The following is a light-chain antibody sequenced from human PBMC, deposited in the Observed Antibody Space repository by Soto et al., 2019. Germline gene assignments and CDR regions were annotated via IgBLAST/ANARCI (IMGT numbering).Light chain of an antibody. CDR2: GIS. V-gene: IGKV3-20*01. Sequence: EIVLTQSPDTLALSPGERATLSCRASQSVTSNHLAWYQQKPGQAPRLLIFGISSRATGIPDRFSGSGSGTDFTLTIARLEPEDFAVYSCQQYGSSYAFGQGTKLEIK. CDR1: QSVTSNH. J-gene: IGKJ2*01. CDR3: QQYGSSYA.